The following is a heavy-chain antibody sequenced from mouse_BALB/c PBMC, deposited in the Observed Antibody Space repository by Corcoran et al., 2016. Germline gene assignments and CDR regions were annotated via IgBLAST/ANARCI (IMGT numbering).Heavy chain of an antibody. Sequence: QIQLQQSGPELVKPGASVKISCKASGYTFTDYYINWVKQKPGQGLEWIGWIYPGSGNTKYNEKFKGKATFTVDTSSRTAYMQRSSLTSEDTAVYFCAIEEITTAEDAMNYWGQGTSVTVSS. J-gene: IGHJ4*01. V-gene: IGHV1-84*02. CDR1: GYTFTDYY. D-gene: IGHD1-2*01. CDR2: IYPGSGNT. CDR3: AIEEITTAEDAMNY.